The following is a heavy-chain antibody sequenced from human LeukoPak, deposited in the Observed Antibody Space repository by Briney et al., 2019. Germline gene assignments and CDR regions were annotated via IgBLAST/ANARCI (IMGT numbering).Heavy chain of an antibody. J-gene: IGHJ5*02. Sequence: ASVKVSCKASGYRFTGYYIHWVRQAPGQGLEWMGWISPNHGGTNYAQKFQGRVTMARDTSITTTYMELSSLRSDDTAVYYCARDSGDYYGSGSRFDPWGQRTLATVSS. V-gene: IGHV1-2*02. CDR1: GYRFTGYY. D-gene: IGHD3-10*01. CDR3: ARDSGDYYGSGSRFDP. CDR2: ISPNHGGT.